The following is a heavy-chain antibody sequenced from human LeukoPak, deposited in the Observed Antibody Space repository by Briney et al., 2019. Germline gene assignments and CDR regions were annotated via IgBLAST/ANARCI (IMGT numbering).Heavy chain of an antibody. CDR3: ANGLDY. Sequence: GGSLRLTCAASGFTFSSYGMHWVRQAPGKGLEWVAVIWYDGSNKYYADSVKGRFTISRDNSKNTLYLQMNSLRAEDMAVYYCANGLDYWGQGTLVTVSS. CDR2: IWYDGSNK. V-gene: IGHV3-33*06. CDR1: GFTFSSYG. J-gene: IGHJ4*02.